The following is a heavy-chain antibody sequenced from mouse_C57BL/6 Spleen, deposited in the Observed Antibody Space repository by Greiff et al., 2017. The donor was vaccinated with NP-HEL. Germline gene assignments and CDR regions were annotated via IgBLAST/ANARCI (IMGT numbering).Heavy chain of an antibody. V-gene: IGHV5-9-1*02. CDR2: ISSGGDYI. J-gene: IGHJ4*01. CDR3: TRENYGSKGYAMDY. D-gene: IGHD1-1*01. Sequence: EVQLVESGEGLVKPGGSLKLSCAASGFTFSSYAMSWVRQTPEKRLEWVAYISSGGDYIYYADTVKGRFTISRDNARNTLYLQMSSLKSEDTAMYYCTRENYGSKGYAMDYWGQGTSVTVSS. CDR1: GFTFSSYA.